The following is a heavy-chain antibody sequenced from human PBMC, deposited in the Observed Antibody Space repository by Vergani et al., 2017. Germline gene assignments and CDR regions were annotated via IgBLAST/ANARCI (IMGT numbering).Heavy chain of an antibody. CDR1: GGSISSGDYY. CDR2: IYYSGST. D-gene: IGHD3-10*01. J-gene: IGHJ6*02. V-gene: IGHV4-30-4*08. Sequence: QVQLQESGPGLVKPSQTLFLTCTVSGGSISSGDYYWSWIRQPPGKGLEWIGYIYYSGSTYYNPSLKSRVTISVDTSKNQFSLKLSSVTAADTAVYYCARVGVVRGVSYYYYYYGMDVWGQGTTVTVSS. CDR3: ARVGVVRGVSYYYYYYGMDV.